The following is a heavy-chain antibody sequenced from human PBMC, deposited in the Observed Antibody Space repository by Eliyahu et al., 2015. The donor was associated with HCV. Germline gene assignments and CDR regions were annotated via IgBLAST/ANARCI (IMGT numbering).Heavy chain of an antibody. J-gene: IGHJ5*02. CDR2: IHYSGNT. CDR3: ASGGGGIAVTGTGGWFDP. CDR1: GGSIXTYY. Sequence: QVQLQXSGPGLVKPSETLSLTCTVSGGSIXTYYWSWIRQPPGKGLGXIGYIHYSGNTNHNPSLKSRVTISVDTSKNQFSLKLTSVTAADTAMYYCASGGGGIAVTGTGGWFDPWGQGTLVTVSS. D-gene: IGHD6-19*01. V-gene: IGHV4-59*01.